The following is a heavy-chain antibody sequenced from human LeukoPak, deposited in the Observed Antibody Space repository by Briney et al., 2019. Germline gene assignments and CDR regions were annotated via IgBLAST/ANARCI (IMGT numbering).Heavy chain of an antibody. CDR3: ARARLPRGVFQLLRAARENAFYI. V-gene: IGHV4-59*01. CDR1: GGSISSYY. D-gene: IGHD3-10*01. Sequence: SETLSLTCTVSGGSISSYYWSWIRQPPGKGLEWIGYIYYSGSTNYNPSLKSRVTISVDTSKNQFSLKLSSVTAADTAVYYCARARLPRGVFQLLRAARENAFYIWGKGKMFTVS. CDR2: IYYSGST. J-gene: IGHJ3*02.